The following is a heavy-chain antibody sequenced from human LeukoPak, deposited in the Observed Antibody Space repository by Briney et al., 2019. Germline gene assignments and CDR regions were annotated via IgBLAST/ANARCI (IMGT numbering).Heavy chain of an antibody. D-gene: IGHD2-21*02. CDR3: AKGSECGGDCYKYYYYYYMDV. Sequence: GGSLRLSCAASGFIFNNYGMHWVRQAPGKGLEWVAFIRYDGNNKDYADSVKGRFTISRDNSKNTLYLQMNSLRAEDTAVYYCAKGSECGGDCYKYYYYYYMDVWGKGTTVTISS. V-gene: IGHV3-30*02. CDR1: GFIFNNYG. J-gene: IGHJ6*03. CDR2: IRYDGNNK.